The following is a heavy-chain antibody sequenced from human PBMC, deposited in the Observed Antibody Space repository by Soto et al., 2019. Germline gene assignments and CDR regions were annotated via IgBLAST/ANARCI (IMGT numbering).Heavy chain of an antibody. V-gene: IGHV3-21*01. CDR1: GFTFSSYS. CDR3: APLDTVTTSY. CDR2: ISSSSSYI. Sequence: EVQLVESGGGLVKPGGSLRLSCAASGFTFSSYSMNWVRQAPGKGLEWVSSISSSSSYIYYADSVKGRFTISSDNAKNSLYLQMNSMRAEDTAVYYCAPLDTVTTSYWGQGTLVTVSS. D-gene: IGHD4-17*01. J-gene: IGHJ4*02.